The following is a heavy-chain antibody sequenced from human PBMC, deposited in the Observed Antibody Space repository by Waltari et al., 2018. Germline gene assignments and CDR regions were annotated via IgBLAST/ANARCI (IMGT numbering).Heavy chain of an antibody. Sequence: QVQLVQSGAEVKKPGSSVKVSCKASGGTFSSYAISWVRQAPGQGLEWMGEIIRSCVKANSAQKIQGTDKNTTDKSTSTAYMELSRLRCEDTAVYYCAREVDYGVNAGGIEYWGQVTLGTASS. CDR2: IIRSCVKA. J-gene: IGHJ4*02. CDR3: AREVDYGVNAGGIEY. D-gene: IGHD3-10*01. V-gene: IGHV1-69*05. CDR1: GGTFSSYA.